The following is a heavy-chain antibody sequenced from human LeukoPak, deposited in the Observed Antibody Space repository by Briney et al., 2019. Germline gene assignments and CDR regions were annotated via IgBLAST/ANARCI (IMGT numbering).Heavy chain of an antibody. J-gene: IGHJ4*02. Sequence: GGSLRLSCAASGFTFSSYEMNWVRQAPGKGLEWVSYISSSGSTIYYADSVKGRFTISRDNAKNSLYLQMNSLRAEDTAVYYCARGDSGSYLFDYWGQGTLVTVSS. D-gene: IGHD1-26*01. CDR1: GFTFSSYE. CDR2: ISSSGSTI. CDR3: ARGDSGSYLFDY. V-gene: IGHV3-48*03.